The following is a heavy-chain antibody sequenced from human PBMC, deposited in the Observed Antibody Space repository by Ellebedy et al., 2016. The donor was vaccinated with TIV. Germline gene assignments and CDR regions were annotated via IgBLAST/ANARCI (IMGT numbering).Heavy chain of an antibody. CDR1: GFTFSSYS. Sequence: GESLKISCAASGFTFSSYSMNWVRQAPGKGLEWVSYISSSSSTIYYADSVKGRFTISRDNAKNSLYLQMNSLRDEDTAVYYCARAPELLWFGDNTNWFDPWGQGTLVTVSS. CDR2: ISSSSSTI. D-gene: IGHD3-10*01. V-gene: IGHV3-48*02. CDR3: ARAPELLWFGDNTNWFDP. J-gene: IGHJ5*02.